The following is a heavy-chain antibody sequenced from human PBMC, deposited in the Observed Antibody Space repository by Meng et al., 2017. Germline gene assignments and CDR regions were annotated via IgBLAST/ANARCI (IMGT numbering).Heavy chain of an antibody. V-gene: IGHV4-34*01. Sequence: QVQLPQWGAGLLRPSETLSLTCAVYGGSFSGYYWNWIRQPPGKGLEWIGEINEFGSTNYNPSLKSRVTILVDTSKNQFSLKLRSVTAADTAVYYCARQRGPDFWGQGSLVTVSS. J-gene: IGHJ4*02. D-gene: IGHD5-12*01. CDR1: GGSFSGYY. CDR3: ARQRGPDF. CDR2: INEFGST.